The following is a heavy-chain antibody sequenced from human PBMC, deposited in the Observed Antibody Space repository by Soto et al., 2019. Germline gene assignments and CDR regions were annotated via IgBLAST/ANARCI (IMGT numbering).Heavy chain of an antibody. J-gene: IGHJ4*02. CDR2: IWHDGTKT. CDR3: ATGRGTSYGYSDY. D-gene: IGHD5-18*01. Sequence: QVQLVESGGGMVQPGTSLRLSCAASGFTFSTYGMNWVRQAPGKGLEWLAVIWHDGTKTYYTDSVKGRFTISRDNSKNTLSLQMNSLRDEDTAVYYCATGRGTSYGYSDYWGQGALVTVSS. CDR1: GFTFSTYG. V-gene: IGHV3-33*01.